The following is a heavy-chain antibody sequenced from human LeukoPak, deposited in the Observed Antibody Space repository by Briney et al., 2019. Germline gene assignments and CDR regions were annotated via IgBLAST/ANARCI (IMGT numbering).Heavy chain of an antibody. CDR3: ARDPYGSGSYYSHFDY. J-gene: IGHJ4*02. Sequence: GASVKVSCKASGYTFTNSYIHWVRQAPGQGLEWMGIINPSGGSTSYPQKFQGRVTVTRDTPTSTVYMELSSLRSEDTAVYYCARDPYGSGSYYSHFDYWGQGTLVTVSS. D-gene: IGHD3-10*01. CDR2: INPSGGST. V-gene: IGHV1-46*01. CDR1: GYTFTNSY.